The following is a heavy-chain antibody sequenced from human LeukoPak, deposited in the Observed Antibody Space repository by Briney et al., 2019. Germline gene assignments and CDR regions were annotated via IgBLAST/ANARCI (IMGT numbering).Heavy chain of an antibody. CDR2: IYYSGGT. CDR1: VGSITSYY. J-gene: IGHJ4*02. V-gene: IGHV4-59*01. Sequence: SETLSLTCTVSVGSITSYYWSWIRQPPGKGLEWIGYIYYSGGTNYNPSLKSRVTISIDTSKNQFSLKLSSVTAADTAMYYCASHYGSGFDYWGQGTPVTVSS. CDR3: ASHYGSGFDY. D-gene: IGHD3-10*01.